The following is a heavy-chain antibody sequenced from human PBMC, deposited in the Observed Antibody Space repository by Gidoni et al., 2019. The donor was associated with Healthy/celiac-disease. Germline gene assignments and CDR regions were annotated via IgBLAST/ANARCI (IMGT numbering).Heavy chain of an antibody. D-gene: IGHD3-3*01. CDR1: GGSISSYY. V-gene: IGHV4-59*08. CDR2: NYYSGST. Sequence: QVQLQESGPGLVKPSETLSLTCTVSGGSISSYYWSWIRQPPGKGLEWIGYNYYSGSTNYNPSLKSRVTISVDTSKNQFSLKLSSVTAADTAVYYCARQYEYYFDYWGQGTLVTVSS. CDR3: ARQYEYYFDY. J-gene: IGHJ4*02.